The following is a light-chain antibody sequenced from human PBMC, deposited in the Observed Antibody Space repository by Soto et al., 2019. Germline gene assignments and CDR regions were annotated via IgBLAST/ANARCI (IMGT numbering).Light chain of an antibody. CDR1: NIGSTS. V-gene: IGLV3-21*02. CDR2: DDN. Sequence: SYELTHPPSVSVAPGQTARITCGGNNIGSTSVHWYKQSPGQAPVLVVYDDNDRPSGIPERFSGFNSENTATLTITRVEAGDEAEYYCQACNISTDNYVFGTGTKVTVL. CDR3: QACNISTDNYV. J-gene: IGLJ1*01.